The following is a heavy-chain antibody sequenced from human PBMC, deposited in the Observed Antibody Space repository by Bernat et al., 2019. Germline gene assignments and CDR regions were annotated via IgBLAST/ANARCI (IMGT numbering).Heavy chain of an antibody. V-gene: IGHV3-23*01. CDR1: GFTFSSYA. CDR3: AKDQATYYDYIWGSSTDAFDI. J-gene: IGHJ3*02. Sequence: EVQLLESGGGLVQPGGSLRLSCAASGFTFSSYAMSWVRQAPGKGLEWVSAISGSGGSTYYADSVKGRFTISRDNSKSTLYLQMNSLRAEDTAVYYCAKDQATYYDYIWGSSTDAFDIWGQGTMVTVSS. D-gene: IGHD3-16*01. CDR2: ISGSGGST.